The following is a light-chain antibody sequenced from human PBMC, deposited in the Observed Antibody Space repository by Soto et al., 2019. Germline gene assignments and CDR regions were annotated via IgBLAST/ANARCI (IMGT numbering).Light chain of an antibody. CDR2: GAS. CDR1: QSVNNN. V-gene: IGKV3-15*01. Sequence: EIILTQSPASLSVSPGERATLSCRASQSVNNNLAWYQQKPGQAPRLLIYGASTRATGIPGRFRVSGSGTEFTLTITSLQAEDFALYFCQQYNNLPPDTFGQGTKLEIK. J-gene: IGKJ2*01. CDR3: QQYNNLPPDT.